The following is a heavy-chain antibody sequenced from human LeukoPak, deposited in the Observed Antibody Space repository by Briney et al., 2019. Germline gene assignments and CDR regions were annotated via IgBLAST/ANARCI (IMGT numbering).Heavy chain of an antibody. CDR2: ITGGGDIT. CDR1: GFTFSSYA. J-gene: IGHJ2*01. V-gene: IGHV3-23*01. CDR3: ARDRRPWYFDL. Sequence: GGSLRLSCAASGFTFSSYAMSWVRQAPGKGLEWVSTITGGGDITKYADSVKGRFTISRDDPKNTLYLQMNSLRADDTAVYYCARDRRPWYFDLWGRGTLVSVSS. D-gene: IGHD6-6*01.